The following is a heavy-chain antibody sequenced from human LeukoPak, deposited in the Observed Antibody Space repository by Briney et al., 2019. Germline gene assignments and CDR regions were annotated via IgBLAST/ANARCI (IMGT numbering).Heavy chain of an antibody. D-gene: IGHD3-22*01. CDR2: IRSKANSYAT. CDR1: GFTFSGSA. V-gene: IGHV3-73*01. CDR3: TTSDYDSSGYYYDY. J-gene: IGHJ4*02. Sequence: PGGSLRLSCAASGFTFSGSAMHWVRQASGKGLEWVGRIRSKANSYATAYAASVKDRFTISRDDSKNTAYLQMNSLKTEDTAVYYCTTSDYDSSGYYYDYWGQGTLVTVSS.